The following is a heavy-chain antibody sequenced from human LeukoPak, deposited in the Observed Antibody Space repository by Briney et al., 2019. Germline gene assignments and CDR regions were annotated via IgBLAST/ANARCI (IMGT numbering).Heavy chain of an antibody. Sequence: PSETLSLTCSVSGASIRSYYWSWIRQPPEKGLEWFGYIYHTRSTNYSPSLNSRVTMSVDTSKNEFSLKLSSVTAADTAVYYCARQSRLVIFGVANHWFDPWSQGTLVTVSS. V-gene: IGHV4-59*08. CDR2: IYHTRST. CDR3: ARQSRLVIFGVANHWFDP. CDR1: GASIRSYY. J-gene: IGHJ5*02. D-gene: IGHD3-3*01.